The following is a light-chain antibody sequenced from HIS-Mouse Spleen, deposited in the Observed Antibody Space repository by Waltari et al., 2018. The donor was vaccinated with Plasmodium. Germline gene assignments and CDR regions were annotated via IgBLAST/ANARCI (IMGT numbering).Light chain of an antibody. Sequence: DIVMTQSPASLAVSLGERATLNCKSSQSVLYSSNNKNYLAWSQQKPGQPPKLLIYWASTRESGVPDRFSGSGSGTDFTLTISSLQAEDVAVYYCQQYYSTPWTFGQGTKVEIK. CDR3: QQYYSTPWT. J-gene: IGKJ1*01. CDR2: WAS. CDR1: QSVLYSSNNKNY. V-gene: IGKV4-1*01.